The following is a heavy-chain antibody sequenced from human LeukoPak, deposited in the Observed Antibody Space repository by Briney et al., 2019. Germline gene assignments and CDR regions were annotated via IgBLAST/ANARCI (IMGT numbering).Heavy chain of an antibody. V-gene: IGHV3-33*06. Sequence: GGSLRLSCAASGFTFSSYGMHWVRQAPGKGLEWVALIWYDGSNKYYADSVKGRFTISRDNSKNTLYLQMNSLRVEDTAVYYCAKAHTYYYGSGNELPNFDYWGQGTLVTVSS. D-gene: IGHD3-10*01. J-gene: IGHJ4*02. CDR2: IWYDGSNK. CDR3: AKAHTYYYGSGNELPNFDY. CDR1: GFTFSSYG.